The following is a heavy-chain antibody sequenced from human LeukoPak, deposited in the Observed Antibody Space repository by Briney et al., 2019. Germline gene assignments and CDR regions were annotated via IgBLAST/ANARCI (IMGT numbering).Heavy chain of an antibody. V-gene: IGHV1-18*01. CDR2: ISAHNGDT. J-gene: IGHJ6*02. CDR1: GFTFTIYG. D-gene: IGHD5-12*01. Sequence: ASVKVSCKASGFTFTIYGITWVRQAPGQGLEWMGWISAHNGDTKYAQKLQGRVTITADKSTSTAYMELSSLRSEDTAVYYCARAVATTTDYYGMDVWGQGTTVTVSS. CDR3: ARAVATTTDYYGMDV.